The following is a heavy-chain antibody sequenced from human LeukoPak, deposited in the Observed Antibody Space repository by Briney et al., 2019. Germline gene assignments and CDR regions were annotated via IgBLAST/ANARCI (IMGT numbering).Heavy chain of an antibody. J-gene: IGHJ4*02. Sequence: SETLSLTCTVSGGSISSSSYYWGWIRQPPGKGLEWIGNIYYSGSTYCNAFLKSRVTISVDTSKNQFSLKLSSVTAADTAVYYCASICSGGRCFGQVPERNYYDSSGYPDYWGQGTLVTVSS. CDR1: GGSISSSSYY. D-gene: IGHD3-22*01. CDR2: IYYSGST. CDR3: ASICSGGRCFGQVPERNYYDSSGYPDY. V-gene: IGHV4-39*07.